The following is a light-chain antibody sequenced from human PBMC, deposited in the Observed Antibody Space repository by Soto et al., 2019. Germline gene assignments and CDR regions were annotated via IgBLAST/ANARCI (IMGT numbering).Light chain of an antibody. CDR3: QQSYSTPMYT. CDR1: QSIRSF. Sequence: DIQMTQSPSSLSASVGDRVTITCRASQSIRSFLNWYQKKPGKPPKLLIYDASSLQSGVPSRFSGSGSGTDFILTISSLQPEDFATYFCQQSYSTPMYTFGQGTKLEIK. V-gene: IGKV1-39*01. CDR2: DAS. J-gene: IGKJ2*01.